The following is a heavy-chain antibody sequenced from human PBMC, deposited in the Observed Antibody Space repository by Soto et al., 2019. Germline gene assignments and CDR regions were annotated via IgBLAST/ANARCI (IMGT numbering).Heavy chain of an antibody. V-gene: IGHV3-30*18. J-gene: IGHJ6*02. Sequence: GGSLRLSCRVSGFTFNNSGMHWVRQAPGKGLEWMAVISYDGSDKYYADSVKGRVIISRDNSKNTLNLEMDSLRAEDTAIYYCVKDRVPGAYGNYYGMDVWGQGTTVTVSS. CDR2: ISYDGSDK. CDR1: GFTFNNSG. D-gene: IGHD5-12*01. CDR3: VKDRVPGAYGNYYGMDV.